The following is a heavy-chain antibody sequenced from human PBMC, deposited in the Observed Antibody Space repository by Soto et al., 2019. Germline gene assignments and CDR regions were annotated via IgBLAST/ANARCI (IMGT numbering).Heavy chain of an antibody. D-gene: IGHD5-18*01. Sequence: SETLSLTCTVSGGSISSGDYYWSWIRQPPGKGLEWIGYIYYSGSTYYNPSLKSRVTISVDTSKNQFSLKLSSVTAADTAVYYCATTFARIQLWLPMAYWGQGTLVTVSS. CDR2: IYYSGST. CDR3: ATTFARIQLWLPMAY. J-gene: IGHJ4*02. V-gene: IGHV4-30-4*01. CDR1: GGSISSGDYY.